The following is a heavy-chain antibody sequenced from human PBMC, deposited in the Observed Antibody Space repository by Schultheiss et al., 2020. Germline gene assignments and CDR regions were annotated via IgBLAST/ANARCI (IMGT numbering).Heavy chain of an antibody. CDR1: GGSISSYY. D-gene: IGHD6-19*01. Sequence: SQTLSLTCTVSGGSISSYYWSWIRQPPGKGLEWIGEINHSGSTNYNPSLKSRVTISVDTSKNQFSLNLISVTAADTAVYYCAHLEGHSSGSNAFGSWGQGTMV. CDR3: AHLEGHSSGSNAFGS. V-gene: IGHV4-34*01. J-gene: IGHJ3*02. CDR2: INHSGST.